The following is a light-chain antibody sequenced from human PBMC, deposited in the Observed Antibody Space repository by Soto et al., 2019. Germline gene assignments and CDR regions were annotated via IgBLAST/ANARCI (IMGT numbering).Light chain of an antibody. V-gene: IGKV1-5*01. Sequence: XIQMTXSPSTXSASXGDRVTITCRASQNIXXWLAWYQQKPGQPPRLLISDASSLQSGVPSRFSGSGSGTEFTLTISSLHPDDFXTYYXXXYNDYSTFGQGTKLDIK. J-gene: IGKJ2*01. CDR3: XXYNDYST. CDR1: QNIXXW. CDR2: DAS.